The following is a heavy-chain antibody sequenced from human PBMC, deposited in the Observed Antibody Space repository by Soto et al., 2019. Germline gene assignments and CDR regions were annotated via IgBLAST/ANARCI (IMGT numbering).Heavy chain of an antibody. V-gene: IGHV3-48*02. CDR1: GFTVSSYS. CDR3: ARGLYYYDSSGYWGY. J-gene: IGHJ4*02. D-gene: IGHD3-22*01. Sequence: LRICGASCGFTVSSYSMNLVRKAPGKGLEWVSYISSSSSTIYYADSVKGRFTISRDNAKNSLYLQMNSLRDEDTAVYYCARGLYYYDSSGYWGYWGQGTLVTVSS. CDR2: ISSSSSTI.